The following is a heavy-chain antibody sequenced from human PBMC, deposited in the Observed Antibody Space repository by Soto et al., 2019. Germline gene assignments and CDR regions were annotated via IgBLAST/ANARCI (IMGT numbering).Heavy chain of an antibody. V-gene: IGHV1-3*01. CDR1: GYIFTNYA. D-gene: IGHD3-10*02. CDR3: ARGAALYVGHWYFDL. J-gene: IGHJ2*01. CDR2: INAGNGYT. Sequence: QVQLLQSGAEVKKPGASVKVSCKASGYIFTNYAMHWVRQAPGQGLEGMGWINAGNGYTKYSQKSQGRVTITRDTSATTVYMDVTSLRSEDTAVYYCARGAALYVGHWYFDLWGRGTLVTVSS.